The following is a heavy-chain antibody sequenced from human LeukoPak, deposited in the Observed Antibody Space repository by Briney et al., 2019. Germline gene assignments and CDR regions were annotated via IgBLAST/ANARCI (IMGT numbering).Heavy chain of an antibody. J-gene: IGHJ4*02. CDR1: GFTFNNYA. CDR2: TAGSGISK. V-gene: IGHV3-23*01. Sequence: GGSLRLSCVASGFTFNNYAMSWVRQAPGRGLEWASSTAGSGISKDYADSVKGRFTISKVKSKNTLYLQMDNLRAEDTGVYFCARLPTFYYDSSGYHYDYWGQGTLVTVSS. D-gene: IGHD3-22*01. CDR3: ARLPTFYYDSSGYHYDY.